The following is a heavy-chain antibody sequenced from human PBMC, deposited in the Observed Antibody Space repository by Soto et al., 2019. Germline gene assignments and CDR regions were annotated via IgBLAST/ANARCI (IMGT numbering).Heavy chain of an antibody. CDR3: ARDPGRAVALD. CDR2: IYHDGRT. CDR1: GGSISGSSW. V-gene: IGHV4-4*02. Sequence: QVQLQESGPGLVTPWGTLSLTCAVSGGSISGSSWWSWIRQSPGRGLEWIGEIYHDGRTNYNPSLKSRVSISVDTSKNQFSLEIYSVTASDTAIYYCARDPGRAVALDWGEGTLVTVSS. D-gene: IGHD6-19*01. J-gene: IGHJ4*02.